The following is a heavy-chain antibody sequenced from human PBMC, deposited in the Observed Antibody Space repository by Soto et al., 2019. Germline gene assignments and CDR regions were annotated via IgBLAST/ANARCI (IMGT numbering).Heavy chain of an antibody. J-gene: IGHJ3*01. CDR3: ARVSFLAPVTGAEIFDF. D-gene: IGHD2-21*02. CDR1: VYSFTSYV. V-gene: IGHV1-8*01. Sequence: QVQLVQSGAEVKKPGASVKVSCKASVYSFTSYVMNWVRQSPGQGLEWMGWVNPNSGDTDYAQKFQDRVTMTTDTSIRTAYMELSSLRSEDTAVYYCARVSFLAPVTGAEIFDFWGQGTMVTVSS. CDR2: VNPNSGDT.